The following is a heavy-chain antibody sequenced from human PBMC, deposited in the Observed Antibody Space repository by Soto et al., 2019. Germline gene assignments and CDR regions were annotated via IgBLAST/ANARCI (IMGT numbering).Heavy chain of an antibody. Sequence: QLQLQESGSGLVKPSQTLSLTCAVSGGSISSGGYSWSWIRQPPGKGLEGIGYINQSGSTYYNPSLNGRLXISVDRSKSQFSLKLSSVTAADTAVYYCAAGAIFGGVPLDYWGQGTLVTVSS. CDR1: GGSISSGGYS. V-gene: IGHV4-30-2*01. D-gene: IGHD3-3*01. J-gene: IGHJ4*02. CDR3: AAGAIFGGVPLDY. CDR2: INQSGST.